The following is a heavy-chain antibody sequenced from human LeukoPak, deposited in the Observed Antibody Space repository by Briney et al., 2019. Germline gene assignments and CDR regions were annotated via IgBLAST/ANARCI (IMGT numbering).Heavy chain of an antibody. CDR3: ARALFTISWLDAFDI. Sequence: GGSLRLSCAASGFTFSSYAMHWVRQAPGKGLEWVAVISYDGSNKYYADSVKGRFTISRDNSKNTLYLQMNSLRAEDTAVYYCARALFTISWLDAFDIWGQGTMVTVSS. CDR2: ISYDGSNK. CDR1: GFTFSSYA. V-gene: IGHV3-30-3*01. J-gene: IGHJ3*02. D-gene: IGHD6-13*01.